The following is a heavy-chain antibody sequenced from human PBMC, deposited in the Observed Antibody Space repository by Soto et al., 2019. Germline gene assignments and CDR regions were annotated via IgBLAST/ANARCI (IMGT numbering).Heavy chain of an antibody. J-gene: IGHJ3*02. CDR2: INHSGST. D-gene: IGHD3-22*01. V-gene: IGHV4-34*01. Sequence: ASETLSLTCAVYGGSFSGYYWSWIRQPPGKVLEWIGEINHSGSTNYNPSLKSRVTISVDTSKNQFSLKLSSVTAAETAVYYCARVAYDREAFDIWGQGTMVTVSS. CDR3: ARVAYDREAFDI. CDR1: GGSFSGYY.